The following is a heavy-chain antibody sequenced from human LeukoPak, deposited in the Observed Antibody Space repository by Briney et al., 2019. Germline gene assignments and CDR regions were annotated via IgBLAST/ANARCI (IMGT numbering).Heavy chain of an antibody. Sequence: ASVKVSCKASGYTFTGYYMHWVRQATGQGLEWMGWINPNSGGTKYAQKFQGRVTMTRDTSITTAYMELSRLKSDDTAVYYCARETGVVVIGGIDYWGQGTLATVSS. CDR2: INPNSGGT. CDR3: ARETGVVVIGGIDY. J-gene: IGHJ4*02. V-gene: IGHV1-2*02. CDR1: GYTFTGYY. D-gene: IGHD3-22*01.